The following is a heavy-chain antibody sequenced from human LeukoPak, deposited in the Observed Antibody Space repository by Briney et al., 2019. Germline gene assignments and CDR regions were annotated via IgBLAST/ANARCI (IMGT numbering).Heavy chain of an antibody. Sequence: GGSLRLSCAASGFTFSSYGMHWVRQAPGKGLEWVAFIRYDGSNKYYADSVKGRFTTSRDNSKNTLYLQMNSLRAEDTAVYYCAKFDIVVVPAAIEDYWGQGTLVTVSS. CDR2: IRYDGSNK. J-gene: IGHJ4*02. CDR3: AKFDIVVVPAAIEDY. D-gene: IGHD2-2*02. CDR1: GFTFSSYG. V-gene: IGHV3-30*02.